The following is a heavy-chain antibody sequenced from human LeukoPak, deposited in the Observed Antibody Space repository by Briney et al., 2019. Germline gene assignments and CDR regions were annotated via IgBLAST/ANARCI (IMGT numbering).Heavy chain of an antibody. D-gene: IGHD4-17*01. CDR3: ATEEYGDYFHAFDI. V-gene: IGHV4-34*01. J-gene: IGHJ3*02. CDR2: INHSGST. CDR1: GGSFSGYY. Sequence: SGTLSLTCAVYGGSFSGYYWSWIRQPPGKGLEWIGEINHSGSTNYNPSLKSRVTISVDTSKNQFSLKLSSVTAADTAVYYCATEEYGDYFHAFDIWGQGTMVTVSS.